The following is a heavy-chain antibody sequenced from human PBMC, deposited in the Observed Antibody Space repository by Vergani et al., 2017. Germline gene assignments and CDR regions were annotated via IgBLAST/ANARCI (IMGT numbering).Heavy chain of an antibody. J-gene: IGHJ2*01. CDR1: GFTFSAHA. Sequence: EVQLLESGGGLVQPGGSLRLSCEASGFTFSAHAMSWVRQAPGKGLEWVSTISGSRGSIYYADSVKGRFTISRDNSKNALYLQMNSLRADDTAVYYCAKDGIAVVGVGDWYVDLWGRGSLVTVSS. CDR2: ISGSRGSI. D-gene: IGHD1-26*01. CDR3: AKDGIAVVGVGDWYVDL. V-gene: IGHV3-23*01.